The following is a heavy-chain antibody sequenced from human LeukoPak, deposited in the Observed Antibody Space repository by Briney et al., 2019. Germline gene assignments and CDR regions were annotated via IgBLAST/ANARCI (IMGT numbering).Heavy chain of an antibody. J-gene: IGHJ5*02. CDR2: ACYSGST. Sequence: SETLSLTCSVFDGSISNYYWSWIRQPPGKGLEWIGYACYSGSTTYNPSLESRVTMSVDTSKNQSSLKLTAVTAADTAVYYCARNSAVATSRSWFDPWGQGTLVTVSS. D-gene: IGHD6-19*01. V-gene: IGHV4-59*08. CDR1: DGSISNYY. CDR3: ARNSAVATSRSWFDP.